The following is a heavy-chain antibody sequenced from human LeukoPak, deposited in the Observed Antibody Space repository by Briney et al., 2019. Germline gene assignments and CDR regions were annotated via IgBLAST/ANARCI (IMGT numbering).Heavy chain of an antibody. D-gene: IGHD3-9*01. CDR1: GYIAGYYG. CDR3: ARDRRYFDWLLSRYFDY. Sequence: GGSLRLSCAASGYIAGYYGMSWVRQAPGKGLEWVANIKQDGSEKYYVDSVKGRFTISRDNAKNSLYLQMNSLRAEDTAVYYCARDRRYFDWLLSRYFDYWGQGTLVTVSS. J-gene: IGHJ4*02. CDR2: IKQDGSEK. V-gene: IGHV3-7*01.